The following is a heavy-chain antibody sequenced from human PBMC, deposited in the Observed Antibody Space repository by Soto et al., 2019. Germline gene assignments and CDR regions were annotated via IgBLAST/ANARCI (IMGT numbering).Heavy chain of an antibody. CDR2: IYYSGST. V-gene: IGHV4-31*03. CDR3: ARGEYGDDSDAFDI. CDR1: GGSISSGGYY. D-gene: IGHD4-17*01. J-gene: IGHJ3*02. Sequence: QVQLQESGPGLVKPSQTLSLTCTVSGGSISSGGYYWSWIRQHPGKGREWIGYIYYSGSTYYNPSLKSRVTISVDTSKNQFSLKLSSVTAADTAVYYCARGEYGDDSDAFDIWGQGTMVTVSS.